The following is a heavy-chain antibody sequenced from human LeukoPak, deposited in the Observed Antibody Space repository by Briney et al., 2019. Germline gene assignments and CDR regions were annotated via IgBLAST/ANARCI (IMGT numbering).Heavy chain of an antibody. CDR1: GFTFSSYT. CDR3: APSCGIDCPGAY. J-gene: IGHJ4*02. Sequence: GGSLRLSCVASGFTFSSYTMSWVRQAPGKGLEWVSAISSSSSSTSYADSVKGRFTISRDNAKNSLFLQINSLRAENTAVYYCAPSCGIDCPGAYWGQGTLVTVSS. V-gene: IGHV3-21*04. CDR2: ISSSSSST. D-gene: IGHD2-21*02.